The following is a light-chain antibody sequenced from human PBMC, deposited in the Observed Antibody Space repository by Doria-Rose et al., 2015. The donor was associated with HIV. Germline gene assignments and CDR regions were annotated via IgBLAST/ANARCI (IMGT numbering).Light chain of an antibody. CDR2: DDN. CDR1: SSNIERKY. J-gene: IGLJ2*01. CDR3: GTWDTSLSAAV. V-gene: IGLV1-51*01. Sequence: QPVLTQPPSVSAAPGQKVTISCSGSSSNIERKYVSWYQQIPGTAPKLLIYDDNKRPSGIPDRFSGSKSGTSATLGTTGLQTGDEADYYCGTWDTSLSAAVFGGGTEVTVL.